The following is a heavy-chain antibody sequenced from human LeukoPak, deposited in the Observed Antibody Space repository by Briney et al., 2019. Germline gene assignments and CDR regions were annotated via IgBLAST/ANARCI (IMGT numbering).Heavy chain of an antibody. CDR2: IRSDGSDT. D-gene: IGHD2/OR15-2a*01. V-gene: IGHV3-74*01. Sequence: PGGSLRLSCAGSGFTLSSNWMHWVRQAPGEGLVWVSRIRSDGSDTRYAESVKGRFTISRDNAKNTLYLQMNSLRAEDTAVYYCARDWFHAIDYWGQGTLVTVSS. CDR1: GFTLSSNW. CDR3: ARDWFHAIDY. J-gene: IGHJ4*02.